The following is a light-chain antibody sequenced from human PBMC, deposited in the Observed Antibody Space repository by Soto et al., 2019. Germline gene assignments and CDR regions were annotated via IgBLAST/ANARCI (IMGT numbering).Light chain of an antibody. CDR2: KAS. J-gene: IGKJ1*01. CDR1: QHIVGW. Sequence: DIQMTQSPSTLSASVGDRVTITCRASQHIVGWLAWYQQRPGKAPSLLIYKASTVESGVPSRFSGNGSGTEFTLTISSLQPDDFATYYCQQYDTSTWTFGQGNKVAIK. V-gene: IGKV1-5*03. CDR3: QQYDTSTWT.